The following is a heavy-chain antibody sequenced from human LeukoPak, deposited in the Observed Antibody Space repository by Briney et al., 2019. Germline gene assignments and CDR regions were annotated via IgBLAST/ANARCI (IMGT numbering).Heavy chain of an antibody. D-gene: IGHD3-3*01. J-gene: IGHJ4*02. CDR3: ATDLTMLGTPGDDFDY. V-gene: IGHV3-74*01. CDR2: INENGRTT. Sequence: PGGSLTLSCAASGFTFSNYWMHWVRQVPGKGLGRVSRINENGRTTSYADSVKGRFTISRDNGKNMVYLQMTSLRAEDTAIYYCATDLTMLGTPGDDFDYSGQGSQVTVSS. CDR1: GFTFSNYW.